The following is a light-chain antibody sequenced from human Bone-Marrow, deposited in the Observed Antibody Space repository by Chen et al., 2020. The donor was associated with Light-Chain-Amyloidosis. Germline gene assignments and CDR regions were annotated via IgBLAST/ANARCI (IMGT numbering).Light chain of an antibody. CDR2: DDS. CDR1: NIGSKS. Sequence: SYVLTQPSSVSVAPGQTATIAWGGNNIGSKSVHWYQQTPGQAPLLVVYDDSDRPSGIPERLSGSNSGNTSTLTIRMVEAGDEADYYCQVWDSSSDRPVFGGGTKLTVL. J-gene: IGLJ3*02. CDR3: QVWDSSSDRPV. V-gene: IGLV3-21*02.